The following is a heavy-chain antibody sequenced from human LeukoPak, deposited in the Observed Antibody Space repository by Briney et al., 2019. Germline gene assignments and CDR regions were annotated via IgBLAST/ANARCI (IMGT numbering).Heavy chain of an antibody. CDR2: ISGSGGST. CDR3: ATRRGEAYYYDSSGYYC. J-gene: IGHJ4*02. V-gene: IGHV3-23*01. D-gene: IGHD3-22*01. CDR1: GFTFSSYA. Sequence: PGGSLRLSCAASGFTFSSYAMSWVRQAPGKGLEWVSAISGSGGSTYYADSVKGRFTISRDNSKNTLYLQMNSLRAEDTAVYYCATRRGEAYYYDSSGYYCWGQGTLVTVSS.